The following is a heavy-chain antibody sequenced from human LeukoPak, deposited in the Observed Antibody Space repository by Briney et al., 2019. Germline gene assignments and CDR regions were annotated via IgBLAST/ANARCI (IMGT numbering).Heavy chain of an antibody. V-gene: IGHV1-18*04. CDR2: ISAYNGNT. J-gene: IGHJ4*02. D-gene: IGHD5-18*01. CDR3: ARIQQLWLYYFDY. CDR1: GYTFTSYY. Sequence: GASVKVSCKASGYTFTSYYMHRVRQAPGQGLEWMGWISAYNGNTNYAQKLQGRVTMATDTSTSTAYMELRSLRSDDTAVYYCARIQQLWLYYFDYWGQGTLVTVSS.